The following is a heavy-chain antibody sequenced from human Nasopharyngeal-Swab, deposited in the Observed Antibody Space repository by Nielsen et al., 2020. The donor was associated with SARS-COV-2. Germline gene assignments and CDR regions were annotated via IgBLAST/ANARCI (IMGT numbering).Heavy chain of an antibody. CDR2: ISGSSSRS. J-gene: IGHJ5*01. Sequence: WIRQPPGKGLEWVSYISGSSSRSNHADSVKGRFTVSRDNAKNSLYLQMDSLRADDTAVYYCARTRGLGPGGWFESWGQGTLVTVSS. V-gene: IGHV3-11*03. CDR3: ARTRGLGPGGWFES. D-gene: IGHD3-10*01.